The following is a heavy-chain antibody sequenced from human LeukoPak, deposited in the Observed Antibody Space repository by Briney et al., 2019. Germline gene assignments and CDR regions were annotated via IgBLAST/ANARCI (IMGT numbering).Heavy chain of an antibody. V-gene: IGHV3-21*01. CDR1: GFTFSSYS. CDR2: ISSSSSYI. J-gene: IGHJ3*02. D-gene: IGHD6-13*01. CDR3: ARAKSRYSSSWYLSTDAFDI. Sequence: GGSLRLSCAASGFTFSSYSMNWVRQAPGKGLEWVSSISSSSSYIYYADSVKGRFTISRDNAKNSLYLQMNSLRAEDTAVYYCARAKSRYSSSWYLSTDAFDIWGQGTMVTVSS.